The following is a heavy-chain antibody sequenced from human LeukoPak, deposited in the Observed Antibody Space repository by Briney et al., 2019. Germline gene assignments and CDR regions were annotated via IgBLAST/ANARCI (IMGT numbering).Heavy chain of an antibody. J-gene: IGHJ4*02. CDR3: ARSHPQYYWPPELAY. Sequence: PGESLKISCKGSGYSFTSYWIGWVRQMPGKGLEWMGIIYPGDSDTRYSPSFQGQVTISADKSISTAYLQWSSLKASDTAMYYCARSHPQYYWPPELAYWGQGTLVTVSS. D-gene: IGHD3-16*01. CDR1: GYSFTSYW. CDR2: IYPGDSDT. V-gene: IGHV5-51*01.